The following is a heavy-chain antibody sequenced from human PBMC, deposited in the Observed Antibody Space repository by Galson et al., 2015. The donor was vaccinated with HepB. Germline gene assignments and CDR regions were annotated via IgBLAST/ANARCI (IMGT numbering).Heavy chain of an antibody. J-gene: IGHJ4*02. Sequence: SVKVSCKASGGTLSSYAISWVRQAPGQGLEWMGGIIPIFGTANYAQKFQGRVTITADESTSTAYMELSSLRSEDMAVYYCARGGYSSSWYGDYWGQGTLVTVSS. CDR2: IIPIFGTA. V-gene: IGHV1-69*13. CDR1: GGTLSSYA. CDR3: ARGGYSSSWYGDY. D-gene: IGHD6-13*01.